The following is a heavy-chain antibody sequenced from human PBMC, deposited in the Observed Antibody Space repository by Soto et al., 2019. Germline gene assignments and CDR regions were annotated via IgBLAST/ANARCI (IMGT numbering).Heavy chain of an antibody. CDR2: ISYDGSNK. J-gene: IGHJ3*02. V-gene: IGHV3-30*18. Sequence: GGSMRLSCAASGFTFSNYGMHWVRQDPGKGLEWVAVISYDGSNKYYADSVKGRFTISRDNSKNTLDLQMSSLRAEDTALYYCAKSRSGTYLQDAFDIWGQGTMVTVSS. D-gene: IGHD1-26*01. CDR3: AKSRSGTYLQDAFDI. CDR1: GFTFSNYG.